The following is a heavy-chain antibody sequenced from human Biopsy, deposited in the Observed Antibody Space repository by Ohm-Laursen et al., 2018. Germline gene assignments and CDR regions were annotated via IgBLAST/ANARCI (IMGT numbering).Heavy chain of an antibody. V-gene: IGHV1-18*01. Sequence: SVKVSCKTSGYNFISYSINWVRQAPGQGLEWMGWIRPLNGDTKYGQKFQDRVTMTTDISTSTVYMELTSLRSDDTAVYYCARGEVTFGELIVSLDSWGQGTLVTVSS. D-gene: IGHD3-16*02. CDR2: IRPLNGDT. J-gene: IGHJ4*02. CDR3: ARGEVTFGELIVSLDS. CDR1: GYNFISYS.